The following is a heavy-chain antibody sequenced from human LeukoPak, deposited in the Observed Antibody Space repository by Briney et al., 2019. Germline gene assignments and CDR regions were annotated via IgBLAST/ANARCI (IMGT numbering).Heavy chain of an antibody. Sequence: GGSLRLSCAASGFTFSSHWMHWVRQAPGKGLVWVSRINGDGASTAYADSVRGRFAISRDNAKNTLYLQMNSLRADDTAVYYCARGAYAWQDYWGQGTLVTVSS. V-gene: IGHV3-74*01. J-gene: IGHJ4*02. D-gene: IGHD3-16*01. CDR2: INGDGAST. CDR3: ARGAYAWQDY. CDR1: GFTFSSHW.